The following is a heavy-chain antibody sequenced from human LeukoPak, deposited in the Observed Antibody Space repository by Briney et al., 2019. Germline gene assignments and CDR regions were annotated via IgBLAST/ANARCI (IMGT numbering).Heavy chain of an antibody. CDR1: GGSFSGYY. J-gene: IGHJ5*02. Sequence: SETLSLTCAVYGGSFSGYYWSWIRQPPGKGLEWIGEINHSGITNYNPSLKSRVTISVDTSKNQFSLKLSSVTAADTAVYYCARGRAPGYCGGDCRYLVPFDPWGQGTLVTVYS. D-gene: IGHD2-21*02. CDR3: ARGRAPGYCGGDCRYLVPFDP. V-gene: IGHV4-34*01. CDR2: INHSGIT.